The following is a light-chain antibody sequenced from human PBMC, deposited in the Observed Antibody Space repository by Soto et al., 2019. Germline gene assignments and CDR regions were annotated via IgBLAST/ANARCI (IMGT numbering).Light chain of an antibody. CDR1: QHIDRW. V-gene: IGKV1-12*01. CDR2: GAS. Sequence: DIQLTQSPSSVSASVGDRVTITCRANQHIDRWLAWFQQKPGKAPELLIYGASILESWVPSRFNGSRSGTDFTLTISGLQLEDFATYYCHQAHTFPYTFGPGTKVDMK. CDR3: HQAHTFPYT. J-gene: IGKJ3*01.